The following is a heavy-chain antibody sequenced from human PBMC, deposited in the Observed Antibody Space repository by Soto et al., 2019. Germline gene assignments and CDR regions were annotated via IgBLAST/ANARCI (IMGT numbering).Heavy chain of an antibody. V-gene: IGHV3-30*03. J-gene: IGHJ5*02. CDR1: GFSFNSYG. D-gene: IGHD1-26*01. CDR2: ISFDGSNK. Sequence: GESLKISCAASGFSFNSYGMHWVRQAPGKGLEWVAFISFDGSNKYYAESVKGRFTISRDNSKNTLFLQINSLRAEDADREAFLPDWFDPWGQGTPVTVSS. CDR3: LPDWFDP.